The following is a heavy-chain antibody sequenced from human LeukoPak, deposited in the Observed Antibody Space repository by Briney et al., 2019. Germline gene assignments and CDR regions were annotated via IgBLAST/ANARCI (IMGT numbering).Heavy chain of an antibody. CDR3: ARHEYSGSYYGLSWFDP. D-gene: IGHD1-26*01. V-gene: IGHV4-39*01. J-gene: IGHJ5*02. CDR2: IYYSGST. CDR1: VGSICSSGYY. Sequence: SEGLSLTRIVCVGSICSSGYYWGWVRQPPGKGLEWIAYIYYSGSTNFHPPLKSRVPISVATSKKQLFLKLSSLTAADTAVYYCARHEYSGSYYGLSWFDPWGQGTLVTVSS.